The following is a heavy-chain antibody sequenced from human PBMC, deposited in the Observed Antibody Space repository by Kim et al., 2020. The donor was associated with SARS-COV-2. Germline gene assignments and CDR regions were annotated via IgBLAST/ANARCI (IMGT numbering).Heavy chain of an antibody. CDR3: TTGTSSGGSLNFDY. CDR2: IKSKTDGGTT. Sequence: GGSLRLSCAASGFTFSNAWMSWVRQAPGKGLEWVGRIKSKTDGGTTDYAAPVKGRFTISRDDSKNTLYLQMNSLKTEDTAVYYCTTGTSSGGSLNFDYWGQGTLVTVSS. J-gene: IGHJ4*02. V-gene: IGHV3-15*01. D-gene: IGHD2-15*01. CDR1: GFTFSNAW.